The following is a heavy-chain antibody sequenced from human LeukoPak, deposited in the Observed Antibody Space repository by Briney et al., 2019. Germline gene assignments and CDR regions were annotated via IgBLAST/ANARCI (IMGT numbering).Heavy chain of an antibody. CDR3: AKGLAVEARLDL. CDR1: GFSFSTYT. J-gene: IGHJ5*02. Sequence: GGSLRLSCAASGFSFSTYTMYWVRQAPGKGLEWVSGITGSGRTYHADSVKDRFTISSNNSKDTLYKQMISLRVEDEAMYYCAKGLAVEARLDLWGQGTLVTVSS. D-gene: IGHD6-19*01. CDR2: ITGSGRT. V-gene: IGHV3-23*01.